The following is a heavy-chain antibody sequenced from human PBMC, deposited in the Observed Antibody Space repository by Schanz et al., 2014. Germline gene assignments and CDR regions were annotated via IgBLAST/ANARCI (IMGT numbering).Heavy chain of an antibody. D-gene: IGHD3-10*01. CDR3: STTPNFYASGTYSWFDP. Sequence: EVQLLESGGGLVKPGGSLRLSCAASGFTFSNAWMNWVRQGPGNRLEWVGRIKSRSDGGTTDYAAPVKGRFIISRDDSRNTLYLQMSGLKTEDTAVYYCSTTPNFYASGTYSWFDPWGQGTRVTVSS. CDR2: IKSRSDGGTT. J-gene: IGHJ5*02. V-gene: IGHV3-15*01. CDR1: GFTFSNAW.